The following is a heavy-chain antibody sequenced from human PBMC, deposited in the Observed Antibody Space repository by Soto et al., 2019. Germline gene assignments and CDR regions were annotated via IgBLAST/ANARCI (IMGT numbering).Heavy chain of an antibody. J-gene: IGHJ6*03. Sequence: VQLLESGGGLVQPGGSLRLSCAASGFSFRTYAVTWVRQAPGTGLEWVSIIHNDGLTTYYADSVKGRFTISRDNSKDTLYLQMDSLSAEDTAVFYCAKFRGLHHYDYFMEAWGKGTAVTVSS. CDR1: GFSFRTYA. V-gene: IGHV3-23*03. CDR3: AKFRGLHHYDYFMEA. CDR2: IHNDGLTT. D-gene: IGHD3-22*01.